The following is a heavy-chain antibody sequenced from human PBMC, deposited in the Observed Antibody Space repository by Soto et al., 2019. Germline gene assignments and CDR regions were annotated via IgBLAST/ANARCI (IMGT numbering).Heavy chain of an antibody. D-gene: IGHD2-2*01. CDR2: ISAYNGNT. J-gene: IGHJ4*02. CDR1: GYTFTSHG. CDR3: ARALCSSTSCYGGGYGY. Sequence: QVQLVQSGAEVKKPGASVKVSCKASGYTFTSHGISWVRQAPGQGLEWMGWISAYNGNTNYAQKLQGRVTMTTDTSTSTAYMELRSLRSDDTAVYYCARALCSSTSCYGGGYGYWGQGTLVTVSS. V-gene: IGHV1-18*01.